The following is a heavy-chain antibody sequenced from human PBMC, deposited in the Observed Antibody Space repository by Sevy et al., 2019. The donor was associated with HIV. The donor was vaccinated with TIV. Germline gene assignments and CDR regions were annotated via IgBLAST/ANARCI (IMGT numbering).Heavy chain of an antibody. CDR3: ARGGATAGDDY. CDR1: GGSISSYY. CDR2: IYYSGST. Sequence: SETLSLTCTVSGGSISSYYWSWIRQPPGKGLEWIGYIYYSGSTNYNPPLKSRVTISVDTSKNQFSLKLSSVTAADTAVYYCARGGATAGDDYWGQGTLVTVS. V-gene: IGHV4-59*01. J-gene: IGHJ4*02. D-gene: IGHD3-16*01.